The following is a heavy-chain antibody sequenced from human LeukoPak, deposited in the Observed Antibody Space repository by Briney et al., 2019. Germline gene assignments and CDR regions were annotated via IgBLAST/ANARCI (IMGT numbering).Heavy chain of an antibody. D-gene: IGHD3-3*01. CDR2: IHSSGNT. CDR1: GDSISSSDYY. Sequence: PSETLSLTCTVSGDSISSSDYYWGWIRQPPGKGLEWIGSIHSSGNTYYNPSLKSRVTISVDTSKNQFSLKLSSVTAADTAVYYCARDGPLLTYYDFWSGYYPHRMDVWGKGTTVTVSS. CDR3: ARDGPLLTYYDFWSGYYPHRMDV. J-gene: IGHJ6*03. V-gene: IGHV4-39*07.